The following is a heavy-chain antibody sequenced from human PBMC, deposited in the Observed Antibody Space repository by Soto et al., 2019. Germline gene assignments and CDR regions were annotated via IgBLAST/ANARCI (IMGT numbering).Heavy chain of an antibody. CDR3: VRATAARQRDYSYHYYLHI. D-gene: IGHD6-6*01. V-gene: IGHV1-46*03. Sequence: QVQLVQSGAEVKKPGASVKVSCKASGYTFINYYIHWVRQAPGQGLEWMGVINPNGGSTVYAQKFQGSVTLTGDTSTSTVYVELSSLRSDDTAVYFCVRATAARQRDYSYHYYLHIWGKGTTVTVSS. CDR2: INPNGGST. CDR1: GYTFINYY. J-gene: IGHJ6*03.